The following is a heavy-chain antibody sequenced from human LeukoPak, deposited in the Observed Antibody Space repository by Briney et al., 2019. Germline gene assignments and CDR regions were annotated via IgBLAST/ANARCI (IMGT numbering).Heavy chain of an antibody. V-gene: IGHV1-18*01. CDR3: SMTSFNTYYYDCSGYYYPNYFDY. D-gene: IGHD3-22*01. CDR2: ISAYNGNT. Sequence: ASVKVSCKASGYTFTSYGISWVRQAPGQGLEWMGWISAYNGNTNYAQKLQGRVTMTTDTSTSTAYMELRSLRSDDTAVYYCSMTSFNTYYYDCSGYYYPNYFDYWGQGTLVTVSS. J-gene: IGHJ4*02. CDR1: GYTFTSYG.